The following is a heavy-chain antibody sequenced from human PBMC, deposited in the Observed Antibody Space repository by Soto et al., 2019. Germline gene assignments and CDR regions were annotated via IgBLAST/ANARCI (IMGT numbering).Heavy chain of an antibody. CDR3: ARGINGLSQPYNLDL. CDR2: IYPGDSDT. J-gene: IGHJ5*02. CDR1: GYSFTGYW. Sequence: SLKISCQGSGYSFTGYWIGWVRQMSGEGLEWMGIIYPGDSDTRYSPSFQGQVTISVDKSLSTAYLQWSRLKASDTALYYCARGINGLSQPYNLDLWGQGTLVTVSS. V-gene: IGHV5-51*01. D-gene: IGHD1-1*01.